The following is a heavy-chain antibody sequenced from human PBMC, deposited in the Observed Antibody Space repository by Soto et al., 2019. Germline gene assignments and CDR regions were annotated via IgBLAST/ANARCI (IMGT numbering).Heavy chain of an antibody. D-gene: IGHD5-12*01. V-gene: IGHV1-18*01. CDR3: AREGVAPYYYYGMDV. CDR2: ISTYNGDT. J-gene: IGHJ6*02. CDR1: GYTFTSYA. Sequence: ASVKVSCKASGYTFTSYAMNWVRQAPGQRLEWMGWISTYNGDTNYAQTFQGRVTMTTDTSTSTVYMELRSLRSDDTAVYYCAREGVAPYYYYGMDVWGQGTPVTVSS.